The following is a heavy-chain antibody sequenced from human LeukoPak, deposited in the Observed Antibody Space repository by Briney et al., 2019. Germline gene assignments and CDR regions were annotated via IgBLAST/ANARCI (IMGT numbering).Heavy chain of an antibody. V-gene: IGHV4-59*01. CDR1: GGSISNYY. CDR2: IYHSGGT. CDR3: ARDPSGSFFNWFDP. D-gene: IGHD1-26*01. Sequence: PSETLSLTCTVSGGSISNYYYSWIRQPPGKGLEWVGYIYHSGGTNYNPSLKRRLTISVDTSKNQFSLKLRSLTAADTAVYYCARDPSGSFFNWFDPWGQGTLVTVSS. J-gene: IGHJ5*02.